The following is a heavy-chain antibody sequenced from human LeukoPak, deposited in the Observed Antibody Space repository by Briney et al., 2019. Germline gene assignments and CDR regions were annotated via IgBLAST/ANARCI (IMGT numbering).Heavy chain of an antibody. V-gene: IGHV1-69*06. D-gene: IGHD6-19*01. J-gene: IGHJ5*02. CDR2: IIPIFGTA. CDR3: ARGESSGWLNWFDP. CDR1: GGTFSSYA. Sequence: ASVKVSCKASGGTFSSYAISWVRQAPGQGLEWMGGIIPIFGTANYAQKFQGRVTITADKSTSTAYMELSSLRSEDTAVYYCARGESSGWLNWFDPWGQGTLVTVSP.